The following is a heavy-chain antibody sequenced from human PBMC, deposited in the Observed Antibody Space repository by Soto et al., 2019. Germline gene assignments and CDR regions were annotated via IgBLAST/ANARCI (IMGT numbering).Heavy chain of an antibody. CDR1: GYTFTSYA. J-gene: IGHJ5*02. Sequence: ASVKVSYKASGYTFTSYAMHWVRQAPGQRLEWMGWINAGNGNTKYSQKFQGRVTITRDTSASTAYMELSSLRSEDTAVYYCARVFSGGAADWLDPGGKETLLTVSS. D-gene: IGHD2-15*01. V-gene: IGHV1-3*01. CDR2: INAGNGNT. CDR3: ARVFSGGAADWLDP.